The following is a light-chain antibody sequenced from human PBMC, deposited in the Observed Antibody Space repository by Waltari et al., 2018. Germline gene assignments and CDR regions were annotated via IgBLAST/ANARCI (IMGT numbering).Light chain of an antibody. CDR1: QSVSSN. CDR3: QQSYITPPTT. J-gene: IGKJ4*01. CDR2: GAS. V-gene: IGKV3-15*01. Sequence: EIVMTQSPATLSVSPGERATLSCRASQSVSSNLAWYQQKPGQAPRLLIYGASTRATGIPARFSGSGSGTEFTLTISSLQSEDFATYYCQQSYITPPTTFGGGTKVEIK.